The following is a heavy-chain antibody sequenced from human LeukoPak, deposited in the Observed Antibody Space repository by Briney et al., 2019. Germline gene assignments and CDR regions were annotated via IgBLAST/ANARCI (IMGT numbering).Heavy chain of an antibody. CDR2: ISGSGGST. CDR3: ARTSPLWFGELFKFDP. V-gene: IGHV3-23*01. D-gene: IGHD3-10*01. CDR1: GFTFSSYA. J-gene: IGHJ5*02. Sequence: GGSLRLSCAASGFTFSSYAMGWVRQAPGKGLEWVSAISGSGGSTYYADSVKGRFTISRDNSKNTLYLQMNSLRAEDTAVYYCARTSPLWFGELFKFDPWGQGTLVTVSS.